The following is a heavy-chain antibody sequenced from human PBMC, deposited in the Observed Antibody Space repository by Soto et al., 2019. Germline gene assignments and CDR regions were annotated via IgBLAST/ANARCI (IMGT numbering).Heavy chain of an antibody. CDR1: GYAFTTYG. J-gene: IGHJ4*02. D-gene: IGHD1-1*01. V-gene: IGHV1-18*01. Sequence: QVHLVQSGAEVKKPGASVKVSCKGSGYAFTTYGITWVRQAPGQGLEWMGWISAHNGNTNYAQKLQGRVTVTRDTSTSTAYMALRGLRSDDTAVYSCARGRYGDYWGQGALVTVSS. CDR2: ISAHNGNT. CDR3: ARGRYGDY.